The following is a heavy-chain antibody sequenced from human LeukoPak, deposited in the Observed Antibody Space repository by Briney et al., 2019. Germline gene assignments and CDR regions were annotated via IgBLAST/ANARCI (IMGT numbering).Heavy chain of an antibody. CDR2: ISGSGGST. V-gene: IGHV3-23*01. J-gene: IGHJ4*02. D-gene: IGHD3-10*01. Sequence: PGGSLRLSCAASGFTFSSYAMSWVRQAPGKGLEWVSAISGSGGSTYYADSVKGRFTFSRDNSKNTLYLQMNSLRAEDTAVYYCAKKMVLWFGEQFDYWGQGTLVTVSS. CDR3: AKKMVLWFGEQFDY. CDR1: GFTFSSYA.